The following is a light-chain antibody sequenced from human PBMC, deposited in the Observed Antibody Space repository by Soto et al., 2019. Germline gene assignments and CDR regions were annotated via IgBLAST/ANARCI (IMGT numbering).Light chain of an antibody. J-gene: IGKJ4*01. V-gene: IGKV3-15*01. CDR3: KQYNNSPLT. CDR2: GTS. CDR1: QRVSSN. Sequence: EIIMTQSPATLSVSPGVGATLSCRSSQRVSSNLAGYQQKPVQAPRLLIHGTSTRATGIPPRFSGSGSGTEFTLTISSLQSEDFGVYFCKQYNNSPLTFGGGTKVDI.